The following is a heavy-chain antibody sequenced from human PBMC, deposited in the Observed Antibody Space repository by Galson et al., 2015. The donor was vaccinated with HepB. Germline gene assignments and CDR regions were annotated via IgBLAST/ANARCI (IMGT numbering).Heavy chain of an antibody. CDR3: AAEKYYYDSSGYWWFDP. CDR1: GFTFTSSA. CDR2: IVVGSGNT. D-gene: IGHD3-22*01. J-gene: IGHJ5*02. V-gene: IGHV1-58*02. Sequence: SVKVSCKASGFTFTSSAMQWVRQARGQRLEWIGWIVVGSGNTNYAQKFQERVTITRDMSTSTAYMELSSLRSEDTAVYYCAAEKYYYDSSGYWWFDPWGQGTLVTVSS.